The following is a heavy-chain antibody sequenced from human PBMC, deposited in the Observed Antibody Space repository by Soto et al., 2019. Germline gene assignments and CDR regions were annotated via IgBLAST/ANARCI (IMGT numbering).Heavy chain of an antibody. V-gene: IGHV1-3*05. CDR2: INAGNGNT. D-gene: IGHD3-10*01. CDR3: ARGGGGPLDWFDP. Sequence: QVQLVQSGAEEKKPGASVKVSCKASGYTFTSYAMHWVRQAPGQRLEWMGWINAGNGNTKYSQKFQGRVTITRDTSASTAYMALSSLRSEDTAVYYCARGGGGPLDWFDPWGQGTLVTVSS. CDR1: GYTFTSYA. J-gene: IGHJ5*02.